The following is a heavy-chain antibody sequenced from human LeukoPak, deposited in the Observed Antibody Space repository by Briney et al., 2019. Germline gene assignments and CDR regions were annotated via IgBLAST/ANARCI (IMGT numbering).Heavy chain of an antibody. CDR3: ARDEYYYDSSGSPNWFDP. V-gene: IGHV1-3*01. CDR1: GYTFTSYA. CDR2: INAGNGNT. J-gene: IGHJ5*02. Sequence: ASVKVSCKASGYTFTSYAMHWVRQAPGQRLEWVGWINAGNGNTKYPQKFQGRVTITRDTSASTAYMELSSLRSEDTAVYYCARDEYYYDSSGSPNWFDPWGQGTLVTVSS. D-gene: IGHD3-22*01.